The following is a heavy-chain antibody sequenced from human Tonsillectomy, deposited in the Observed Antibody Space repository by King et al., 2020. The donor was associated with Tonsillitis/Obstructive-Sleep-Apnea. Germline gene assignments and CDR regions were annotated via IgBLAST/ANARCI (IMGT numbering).Heavy chain of an antibody. D-gene: IGHD2-2*01. J-gene: IGHJ5*02. CDR2: INHSGST. Sequence: VQLQQWGAGLLKPSETLSLTCAVYGGSFSGYYWSWIRQPPGKGLEWIGEINHSGSTNYNPSLKSRVTISVDTSKNQFSLKLSSVTAADTAVYYCAPLGYCSSTSSKQNHSGWFDPWGQGTLVTVSS. CDR3: APLGYCSSTSSKQNHSGWFDP. V-gene: IGHV4-34*01. CDR1: GGSFSGYY.